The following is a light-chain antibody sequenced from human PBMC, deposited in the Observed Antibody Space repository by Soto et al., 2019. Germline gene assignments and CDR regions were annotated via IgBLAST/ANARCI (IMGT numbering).Light chain of an antibody. Sequence: EIMMTQSPATLSVSPGARATLSCRASQSVSSNFAWFQQKPGQAPRLLIYGASTRATGIPARFSGSGSGTEFTLTISSLQSEDFAVYYCQQYSNWPWTCGQGTKGDIK. CDR2: GAS. CDR3: QQYSNWPWT. CDR1: QSVSSN. V-gene: IGKV3-15*01. J-gene: IGKJ1*01.